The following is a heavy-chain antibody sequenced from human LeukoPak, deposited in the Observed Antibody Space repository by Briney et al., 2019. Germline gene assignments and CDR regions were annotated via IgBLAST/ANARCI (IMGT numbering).Heavy chain of an antibody. CDR3: ARYCSSTSCYDY. CDR1: GGSFSGYY. J-gene: IGHJ4*02. Sequence: SETLSLTCAVYGGSFSGYYWSWIRQPPGKGLEWIGEINHSGSTNYNPSLKSRVTISVDTSKNQFSLKLSSVTAADTAVYYCARYCSSTSCYDYWGQGTLVTVSS. V-gene: IGHV4-34*01. CDR2: INHSGST. D-gene: IGHD2-2*01.